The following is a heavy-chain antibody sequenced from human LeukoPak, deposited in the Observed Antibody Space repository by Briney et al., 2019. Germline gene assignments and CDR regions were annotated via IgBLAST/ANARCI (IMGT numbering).Heavy chain of an antibody. Sequence: SETLSLTCTVSGGSISSYYWSWIRQPPGEGLEWIGYIYYSGSTNYNPSLESRVTISVDRAKNQFSLKMNSVTAADTAVYYCARGRDGYNLDYWGQGTLVTVSS. CDR1: GGSISSYY. D-gene: IGHD5-24*01. CDR2: IYYSGST. CDR3: ARGRDGYNLDY. V-gene: IGHV4-59*08. J-gene: IGHJ4*02.